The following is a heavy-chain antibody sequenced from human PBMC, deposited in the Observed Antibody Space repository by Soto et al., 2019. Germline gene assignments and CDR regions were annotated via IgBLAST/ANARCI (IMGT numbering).Heavy chain of an antibody. CDR3: ARDLSTAPYYYYGMDV. CDR1: GFTFSSCG. CDR2: IWYDGSNK. J-gene: IGHJ6*02. Sequence: GGSLRLSCPASGFTFSSCGLHWVRQAPGKVLEWVAVIWYDGSNKYYADSVKGRFTISRDNSKNTLYLQMNSLRAEDTAVYYCARDLSTAPYYYYGMDVWGQGT. V-gene: IGHV3-33*01. D-gene: IGHD5-18*01.